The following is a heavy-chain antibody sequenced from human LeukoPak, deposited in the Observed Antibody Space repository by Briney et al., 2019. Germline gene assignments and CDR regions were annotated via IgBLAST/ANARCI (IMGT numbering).Heavy chain of an antibody. CDR2: IIPILGIA. Sequence: ASVKVSCKASGGTISSYAISWVRQAPGQGLEWMGRIIPILGIANYAQKFQGRVTITADKSTSTAYMELSSLRSEDTAVYYCARAINYYYGMDVWGQGTTVTVSS. CDR3: ARAINYYYGMDV. CDR1: GGTISSYA. V-gene: IGHV1-69*04. J-gene: IGHJ6*02.